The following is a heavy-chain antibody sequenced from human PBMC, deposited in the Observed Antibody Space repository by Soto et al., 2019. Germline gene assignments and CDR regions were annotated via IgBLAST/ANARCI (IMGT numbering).Heavy chain of an antibody. CDR3: ARGFSSVSMDA. J-gene: IGHJ6*02. Sequence: PSETLSLTCTVSGDSVSSGGYYWSWIRQPPGKGLEWIGYNYSSGSANYNPSLKSRVTFSRDTSKNQISLKVASVTAADTAEYYCARGFSSVSMDAWGQGTTVTVSS. V-gene: IGHV4-61*08. CDR1: GDSVSSGGYY. D-gene: IGHD6-19*01. CDR2: NYSSGSA.